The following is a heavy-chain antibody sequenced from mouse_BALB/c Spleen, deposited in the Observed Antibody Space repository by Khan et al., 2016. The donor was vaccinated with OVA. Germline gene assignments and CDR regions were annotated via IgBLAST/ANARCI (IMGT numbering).Heavy chain of an antibody. J-gene: IGHJ4*01. CDR3: ARAYYGNYREAMDY. Sequence: QVQLKQSGPGLVAPSQSLSITCTVSGFSLSGYGVNWVRQPPGKGLEWLGMIWGDGSTDYNSALKSRLNLRKDNSKSQVFLKMNSLQTDDTASYDCARAYYGNYREAMDYWGQGTSVTVSS. D-gene: IGHD2-10*01. CDR1: GFSLSGYG. V-gene: IGHV2-6-7*01. CDR2: IWGDGST.